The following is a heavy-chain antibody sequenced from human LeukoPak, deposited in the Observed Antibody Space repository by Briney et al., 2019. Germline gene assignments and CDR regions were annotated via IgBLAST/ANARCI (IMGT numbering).Heavy chain of an antibody. CDR3: AKENGNWGTFDY. V-gene: IGHV1-18*01. CDR2: ISAYNVNA. Sequence: GASVKVSCKASGYTFTSYGISWVRQAPGHGLEWMGMISAYNVNAEYAHKFQGRVTMTTDTTTNTALLELTSLSSDDTAVYYCAKENGNWGTFDYWGQGTLVTVSS. D-gene: IGHD7-27*01. J-gene: IGHJ4*02. CDR1: GYTFTSYG.